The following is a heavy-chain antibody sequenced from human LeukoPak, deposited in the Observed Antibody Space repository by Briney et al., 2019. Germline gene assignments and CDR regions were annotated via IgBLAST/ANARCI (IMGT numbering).Heavy chain of an antibody. V-gene: IGHV3-66*01. CDR1: GLYVTSNY. Sequence: GGSLRLSCVDPGLYVTSNYMSWVRQAPGKGLEWVSAIYRDGSSYYAESVKGRFTISRDNSKNTLYIQMNSLRAEDTAVYYCARSFYDILIGYYQYFDYWGQGTLVTVSS. D-gene: IGHD3-9*01. CDR3: ARSFYDILIGYYQYFDY. J-gene: IGHJ4*02. CDR2: IYRDGSS.